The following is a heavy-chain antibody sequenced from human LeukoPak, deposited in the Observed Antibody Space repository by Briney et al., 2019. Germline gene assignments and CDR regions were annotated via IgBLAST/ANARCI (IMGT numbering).Heavy chain of an antibody. Sequence: SETLSLTCTVSGGSISSYYWSWIRQPPGKGLEWIGEIYHTGSTNYNPSLKSRVTISVDTSKNQFSLRLSSVTAADTAVYYCQSRYLEWLLEYWGQGTLVTVSS. J-gene: IGHJ4*02. CDR1: GGSISSYY. CDR3: QSRYLEWLLEY. CDR2: IYHTGST. D-gene: IGHD3-3*01. V-gene: IGHV4-59*04.